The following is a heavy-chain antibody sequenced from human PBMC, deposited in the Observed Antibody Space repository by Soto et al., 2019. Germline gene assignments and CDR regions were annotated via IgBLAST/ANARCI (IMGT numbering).Heavy chain of an antibody. CDR1: GGTFSSYT. V-gene: IGHV1-69*02. D-gene: IGHD2-21*02. CDR3: ARDDGLAYCGGDCYS. CDR2: IIPILGIA. Sequence: QVQLVQSGAEVKKPGSSVKVSCKASGGTFSSYTISWVRQAPGQGLEWMGRIIPILGIANYAQKFQGRVTSTADKSTSTAYMELSSLRSEYTAVYYCARDDGLAYCGGDCYSWGQGTLVTVSS. J-gene: IGHJ4*02.